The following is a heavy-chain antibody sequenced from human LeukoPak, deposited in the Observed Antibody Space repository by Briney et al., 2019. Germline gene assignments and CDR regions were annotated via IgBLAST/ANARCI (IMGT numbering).Heavy chain of an antibody. CDR2: ISGSGGST. V-gene: IGHV3-23*01. Sequence: PGGSLRLSCAASGFTFSSYGMSWVRQAPGKGLEWVSAISGSGGSTYYADSVKGRFTISRDNSKNTLYLQMNSLRAEDTAVYYCVRGPHYGAYTDYFDYWGQGTLVTVSS. CDR3: VRGPHYGAYTDYFDY. J-gene: IGHJ4*02. D-gene: IGHD4-17*01. CDR1: GFTFSSYG.